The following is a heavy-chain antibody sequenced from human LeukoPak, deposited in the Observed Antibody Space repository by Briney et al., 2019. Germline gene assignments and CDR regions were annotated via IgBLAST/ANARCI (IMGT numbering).Heavy chain of an antibody. CDR2: LNWEGETT. CDR1: GFDLNVYT. D-gene: IGHD6-13*01. V-gene: IGHV3-43*01. CDR3: TRDSEPRREAAAGLDH. J-gene: IGHJ4*02. Sequence: GGSLRLSCAASGFDLNVYTMHWVRQAPGKGLEWVALLNWEGETTYYADSVRGRFIISRDISRDSLYLQMDSLRSEDTAFYYCTRDSEPRREAAAGLDHWGQGTLVTVSS.